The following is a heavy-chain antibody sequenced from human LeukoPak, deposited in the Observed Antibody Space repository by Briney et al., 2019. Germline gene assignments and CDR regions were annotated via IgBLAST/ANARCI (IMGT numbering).Heavy chain of an antibody. CDR2: IWYDGSEQ. V-gene: IGHV3-33*07. J-gene: IGHJ1*01. CDR1: GFTFSTYA. CDR3: AREGDSRWGELSP. Sequence: GGSLRLSCAASGFTFSTYAIYWVRQAPGKGLEWVAVIWYDGSEQYYADSVKGRFIISRDNSKSTWDLQMNSLRAEDTAVYYCAREGDSRWGELSPWGQGTLVTVSA. D-gene: IGHD3-16*02.